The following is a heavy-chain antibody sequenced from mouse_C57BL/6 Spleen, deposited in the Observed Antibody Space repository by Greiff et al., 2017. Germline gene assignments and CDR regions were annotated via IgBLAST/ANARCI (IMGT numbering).Heavy chain of an antibody. CDR1: GYTFTDYN. Sequence: EVKLVESGPELVKPGASVKMSCKASGYTFTDYNMHWVKQSHGKSLEWIGYINPNNGGTSYNQKFKGKATLTVNKSSSTAYMELRSLTSEDSAVYYCANGYYGFADWGQGTLGTVSA. CDR3: ANGYYGFAD. J-gene: IGHJ3*01. V-gene: IGHV1-22*01. CDR2: INPNNGGT. D-gene: IGHD2-3*01.